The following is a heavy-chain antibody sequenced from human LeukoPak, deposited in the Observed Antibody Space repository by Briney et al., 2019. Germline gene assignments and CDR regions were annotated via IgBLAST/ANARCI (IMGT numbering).Heavy chain of an antibody. Sequence: GGSLRLSCAASGFTFSSYGMHWVRQAPGKGLEWVAVIWYDGRNKYNADSVKGRFTISRDNSKNTLYLQMNSLRAEDTAVYYCARDSFGSYYDFWSGSTYWGQGTLVTVSS. CDR3: ARDSFGSYYDFWSGSTY. J-gene: IGHJ4*02. V-gene: IGHV3-33*01. CDR1: GFTFSSYG. D-gene: IGHD3-3*01. CDR2: IWYDGRNK.